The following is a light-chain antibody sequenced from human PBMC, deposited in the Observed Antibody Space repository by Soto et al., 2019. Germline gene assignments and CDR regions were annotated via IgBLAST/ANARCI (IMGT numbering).Light chain of an antibody. V-gene: IGLV4-69*01. CDR1: SGHSNYA. CDR2: LNSDGSH. CDR3: QTWGSGIVV. J-gene: IGLJ2*01. Sequence: QLVLTQSPSASASLGASVKLTCTLSSGHSNYAIAWHQQQSEKGPRYLMKLNSDGSHSKGDGIPDRFSGSSSGAERYLTISRRQSEYEADYYCQTWGSGIVVFGGGTKLTVL.